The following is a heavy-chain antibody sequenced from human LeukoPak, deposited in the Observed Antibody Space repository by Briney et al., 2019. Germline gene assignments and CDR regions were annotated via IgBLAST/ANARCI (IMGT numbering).Heavy chain of an antibody. V-gene: IGHV3-23*01. Sequence: GGSLRLSCVASGFTFSNYAMTWVRQAPGKGLEWVSSISGSGGRIDYADSVKGRFTISRDNSKNTLSLQMNSLTAEDTAVYYCAKNPRLEGWIYFDSWGQGILVTVSS. D-gene: IGHD1-1*01. CDR1: GFTFSNYA. CDR2: ISGSGGRI. CDR3: AKNPRLEGWIYFDS. J-gene: IGHJ4*02.